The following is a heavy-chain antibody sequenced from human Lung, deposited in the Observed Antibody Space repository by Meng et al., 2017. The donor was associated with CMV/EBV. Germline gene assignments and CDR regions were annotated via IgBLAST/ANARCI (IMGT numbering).Heavy chain of an antibody. D-gene: IGHD3-22*01. V-gene: IGHV3-21*01. CDR1: GFTFSSYS. CDR3: ASPYYYERRGAFDI. Sequence: GGPLRLXXAASGFTFSSYSMNWVRQAPGKGLEWVSSISCSSSYIYYADSVKGRFTIPRDNAKNSLYLQMNSLRAEDTAVYYCASPYYYERRGAFDIWGQGTXVTVSS. J-gene: IGHJ3*02. CDR2: ISCSSSYI.